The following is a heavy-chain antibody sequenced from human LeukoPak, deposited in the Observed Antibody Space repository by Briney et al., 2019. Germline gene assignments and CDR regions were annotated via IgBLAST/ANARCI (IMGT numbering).Heavy chain of an antibody. CDR2: INHSGST. CDR3: ASRIKYDILTGYSYFDY. CDR1: GGSFSGYY. J-gene: IGHJ4*02. D-gene: IGHD3-9*01. Sequence: PSETLSLTCAVYGGSFSGYYWSWIRQPPGKGLEWIGEINHSGSTNYNPSLKSRVTISVDTSKNQFSLKLSSVTAADTAVYYCASRIKYDILTGYSYFDYWGQGTLVTVSS. V-gene: IGHV4-34*01.